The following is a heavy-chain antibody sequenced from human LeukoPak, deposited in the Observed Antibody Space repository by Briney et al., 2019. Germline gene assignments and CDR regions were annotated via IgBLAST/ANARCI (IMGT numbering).Heavy chain of an antibody. D-gene: IGHD3-22*01. CDR3: ARGVVITASLDY. CDR2: IPYDGSTK. J-gene: IGHJ4*02. Sequence: GRSPRLSCAASGFTFSSCAMHWVRQAPGRGLEWVAVIPYDGSTKYYADSVKGRFTISRDNSKNTLYLQMNSLRGDDTAVYYCARGVVITASLDYWGSGTLVTVSS. CDR1: GFTFSSCA. V-gene: IGHV3-30-3*01.